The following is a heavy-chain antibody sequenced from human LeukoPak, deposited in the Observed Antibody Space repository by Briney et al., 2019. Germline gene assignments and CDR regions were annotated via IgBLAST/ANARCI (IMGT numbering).Heavy chain of an antibody. V-gene: IGHV4-4*02. CDR3: AKLSGPDNLNDDF. D-gene: IGHD1-14*01. J-gene: IGHJ4*02. CDR1: GGSIRSTNW. CDR2: IYHSGTT. Sequence: PSGTLAHLFAVSGGSIRSTNWRSWVRQPPGKGLEWIGEIYHSGTTNHNPSLRSRLAISVDKSKNQFSLKLSSVTAADTAVYYCAKLSGPDNLNDDFWGEGWLVTVSS.